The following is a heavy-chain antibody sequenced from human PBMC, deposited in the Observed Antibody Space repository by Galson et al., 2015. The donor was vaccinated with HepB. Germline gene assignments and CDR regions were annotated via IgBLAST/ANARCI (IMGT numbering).Heavy chain of an antibody. D-gene: IGHD2-2*01. CDR2: IYPGDSDT. CDR1: GYSFTSYW. V-gene: IGHV5-51*01. Sequence: QSGAEVKKPGESLKISCKGSGYSFTSYWIGWVRQMPGKGLEWMGIIYPGDSDTRYSPSFQGQVTIPADKSISTAYLQWSSLKASDTAMYYCARTDIVVVPAATGPVDAFDIWGQGTMVTVSS. CDR3: ARTDIVVVPAATGPVDAFDI. J-gene: IGHJ3*02.